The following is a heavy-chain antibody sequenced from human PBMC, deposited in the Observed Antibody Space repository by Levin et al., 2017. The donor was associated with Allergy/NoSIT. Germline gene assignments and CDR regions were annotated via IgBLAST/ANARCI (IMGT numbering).Heavy chain of an antibody. Sequence: GASVKVSCAASGFTFSSYSMNWVRQAPGKGLEWVSSISSSSSYIYYADSVKGRFTISRDNAKNSLYLQMNSLRAEDTAVYYCARDHYYDSSGYGIPIDYWGQGTLVTVSS. CDR2: ISSSSSYI. CDR3: ARDHYYDSSGYGIPIDY. D-gene: IGHD3-22*01. V-gene: IGHV3-21*01. CDR1: GFTFSSYS. J-gene: IGHJ4*02.